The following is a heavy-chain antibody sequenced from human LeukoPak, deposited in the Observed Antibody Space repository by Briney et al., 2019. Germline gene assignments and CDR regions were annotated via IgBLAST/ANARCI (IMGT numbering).Heavy chain of an antibody. D-gene: IGHD6-6*01. CDR3: ARRPASSSSGYFDY. CDR1: GGTFSSYA. J-gene: IGHJ4*02. CDR2: IIPIFGTA. Sequence: SVKVSCKASGGTFSSYAINWVRQAPGQGLEWMGGIIPIFGTANYAQKFQGRVTITTDESTSTVYMELSSLRSEDTAVYYCARRPASSSSGYFDYWGQGTLVTVSS. V-gene: IGHV1-69*05.